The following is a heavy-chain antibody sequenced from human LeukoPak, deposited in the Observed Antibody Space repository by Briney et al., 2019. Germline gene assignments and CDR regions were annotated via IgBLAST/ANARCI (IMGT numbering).Heavy chain of an antibody. CDR3: AGWAIVGATTIDY. D-gene: IGHD1-26*01. CDR1: GGSISSYY. Sequence: SETLSLTCTVSGGSISSYYWSWIRQPPGKGLEWIGYIYYSESTNYNPSLKSRVTISVDTSKNQFSLKLSSVTAADTAVYYCAGWAIVGATTIDYWGQGTLVTVSS. V-gene: IGHV4-59*01. CDR2: IYYSEST. J-gene: IGHJ4*02.